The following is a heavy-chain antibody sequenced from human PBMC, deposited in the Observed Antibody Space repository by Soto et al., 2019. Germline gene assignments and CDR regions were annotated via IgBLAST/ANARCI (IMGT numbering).Heavy chain of an antibody. CDR2: IYHSGST. J-gene: IGHJ4*02. CDR1: GYSISSGYY. V-gene: IGHV4-38-2*01. D-gene: IGHD6-6*01. CDR3: ARRLNFYSSSDY. Sequence: SETLSLTCAVSGYSISSGYYWGWIRQPPGKGLEWIGSIYHSGSTYYNPSLKSRVTISVDTSKNQFSLKLSSVTAADTAVYYCARRLNFYSSSDYWGQGTRVTVS.